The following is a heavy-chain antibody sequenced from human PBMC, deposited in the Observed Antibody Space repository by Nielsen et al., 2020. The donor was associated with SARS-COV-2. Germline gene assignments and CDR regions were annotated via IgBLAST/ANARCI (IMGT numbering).Heavy chain of an antibody. V-gene: IGHV1-46*01. CDR3: ARVVDDYGDYGGDY. D-gene: IGHD4-17*01. CDR1: GYTFTSYY. Sequence: ASVKVSCKASGYTFTSYYMHWVRQAPGQGLEWMGIINPSGGSTSYAQKFQGRVTMTRNTSISTAYMELSSLRSDNTAVYYCARVVDDYGDYGGDYWGQGTLVTVSS. CDR2: INPSGGST. J-gene: IGHJ4*02.